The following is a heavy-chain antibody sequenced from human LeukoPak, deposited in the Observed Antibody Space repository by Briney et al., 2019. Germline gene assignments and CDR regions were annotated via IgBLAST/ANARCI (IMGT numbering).Heavy chain of an antibody. Sequence: PSETLSLTCTVSGGSISSSSYYWGWIRRPPGKGLEWIGSIYYSGSTYYNPSLKSRVTISGDTSKNQFSLKLSSVTAADTAVYYCARESPTYGDYLFDYWGQGTLVTVSS. CDR2: IYYSGST. CDR1: GGSISSSSYY. CDR3: ARESPTYGDYLFDY. D-gene: IGHD4-17*01. J-gene: IGHJ4*02. V-gene: IGHV4-39*07.